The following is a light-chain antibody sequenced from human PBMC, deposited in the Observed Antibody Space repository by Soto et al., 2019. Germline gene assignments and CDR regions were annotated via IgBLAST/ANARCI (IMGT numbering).Light chain of an antibody. CDR1: QSVGASY. V-gene: IGKV3D-20*02. CDR3: QQLSNWPPIT. Sequence: EIVLTQSPGTLSLSPGERAPISCRVRQSVGASYLAWYQQKPGQAPRLLIYGASSRATGIPARFSGSGSGTDFTLTISSLEPEDFAVYYCQQLSNWPPITFGQGTRLEIK. J-gene: IGKJ5*01. CDR2: GAS.